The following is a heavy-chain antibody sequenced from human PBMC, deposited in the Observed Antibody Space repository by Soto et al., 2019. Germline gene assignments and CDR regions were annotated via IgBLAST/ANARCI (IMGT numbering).Heavy chain of an antibody. Sequence: ASVKVSCKASGYTFTAYYMHWVRQAPGQGLEWMGWINPNGGGTNYAQSFQGRVTMTRDTSISTAYMELSSLRSDDTAVYYCARVHHGIMVTTPLDYWGQGAMVTVSS. J-gene: IGHJ4*02. CDR2: INPNGGGT. V-gene: IGHV1-2*02. CDR1: GYTFTAYY. CDR3: ARVHHGIMVTTPLDY. D-gene: IGHD4-17*01.